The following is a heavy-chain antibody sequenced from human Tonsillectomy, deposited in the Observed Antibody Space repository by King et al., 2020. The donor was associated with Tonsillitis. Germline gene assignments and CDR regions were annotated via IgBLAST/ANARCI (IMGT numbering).Heavy chain of an antibody. V-gene: IGHV1-2*02. CDR1: GYTFTGYY. Sequence: GQLVQSGAEVKKPGASMKVSCRTSGYTFTGYYLHWVRQAPGQGLEWMGWINPNSGDTKFAQQFQGRVTMTRDTSISTASMELSGLRSDDTAVYYCAGGWFGEFVDGDYWGQGTLVTVSS. J-gene: IGHJ4*02. D-gene: IGHD3-10*01. CDR2: INPNSGDT. CDR3: AGGWFGEFVDGDY.